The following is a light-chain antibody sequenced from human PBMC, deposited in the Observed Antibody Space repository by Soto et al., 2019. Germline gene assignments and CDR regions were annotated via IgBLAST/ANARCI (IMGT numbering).Light chain of an antibody. CDR3: QQYNNRWT. Sequence: EIVMTQSPATLSVSPGERATLSCRASQSVSSTLAWYQQKPGQAPRLLIYGASTRATGIPARFSGSGSGTEFTLTISRLQSEDFAVYYCQQYNNRWTFGQGTKVEIK. CDR1: QSVSST. J-gene: IGKJ1*01. CDR2: GAS. V-gene: IGKV3-15*01.